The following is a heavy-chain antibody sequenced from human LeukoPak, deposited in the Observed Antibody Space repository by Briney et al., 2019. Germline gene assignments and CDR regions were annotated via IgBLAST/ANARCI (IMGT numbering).Heavy chain of an antibody. CDR1: GFTFSSYT. CDR3: ARGPNSNWSGLDF. J-gene: IGHJ4*02. Sequence: GGSLRLSCAASGFTFSSYTMSWVRQAPGEGLEWLSAISGRGESTFYAPSVKGRFTVSRDNAKNTLYLQVNNLRAEDTAVYYCARGPNSNWSGLDFWGQGTLLTVSS. V-gene: IGHV3-23*01. CDR2: ISGRGEST. D-gene: IGHD6-6*01.